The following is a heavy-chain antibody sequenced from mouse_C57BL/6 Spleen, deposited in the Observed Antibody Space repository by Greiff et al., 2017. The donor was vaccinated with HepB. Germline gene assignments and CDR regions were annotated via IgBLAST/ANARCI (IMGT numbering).Heavy chain of an antibody. D-gene: IGHD2-3*01. V-gene: IGHV14-1*01. CDR2: IDPEDGDT. Sequence: EVQLQQSGAELVRPGASVKLSCTASGFNIKAYYMHWVKQRPEQGLEWIGRIDPEDGDTEYAPKFQGKATMTADTSSNTAYLQLRSLTSEDTAGYYGTTVWLLRRFAYWGQGTLVTVSA. CDR1: GFNIKAYY. J-gene: IGHJ3*01. CDR3: TTVWLLRRFAY.